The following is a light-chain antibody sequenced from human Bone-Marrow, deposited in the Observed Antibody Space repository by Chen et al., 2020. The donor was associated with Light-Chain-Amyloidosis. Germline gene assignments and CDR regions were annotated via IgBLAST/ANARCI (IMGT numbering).Light chain of an antibody. CDR3: QVWDRSSDRPV. J-gene: IGLJ3*02. CDR1: NIGSTS. CDR2: DDS. Sequence: SSVLPQPSSVSVAPGQTATIACGGKNIGSTSVHWYQQTPGQAPLLVVYDDSDRPSGIPERLSGSNSGNTATLTISRVEAGDEADYYCQVWDRSSDRPVFGGGTKLTVL. V-gene: IGLV3-21*02.